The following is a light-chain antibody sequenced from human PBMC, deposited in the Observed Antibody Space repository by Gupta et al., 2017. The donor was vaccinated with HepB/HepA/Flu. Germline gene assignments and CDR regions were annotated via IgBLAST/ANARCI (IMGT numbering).Light chain of an antibody. CDR1: QEISNY. Sequence: DIWMSQSPSSLSASVGDRVTITCQASQEISNYLNWYQQKPGKAPKLLIYDASNLETGVPSRFSGSGSGTDFTLTISSLQPEDIATYYCQQYDNLPSTFGQGTLLEMK. V-gene: IGKV1-33*01. CDR3: QQYDNLPST. J-gene: IGKJ5*01. CDR2: DAS.